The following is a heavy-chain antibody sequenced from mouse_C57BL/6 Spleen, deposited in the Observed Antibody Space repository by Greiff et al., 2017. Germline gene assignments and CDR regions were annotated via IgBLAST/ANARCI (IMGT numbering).Heavy chain of an antibody. Sequence: QVQLQQSGAELARPGASVKLSCTASGYTFTSYGISWVKQRPGQGLEWIGEIYPRGGNTYYTEKFKGKATLTADKSSSTAYMELRSLTSEDTAVYFGAQYYGKDWGQGTTSTVSA. D-gene: IGHD1-1*01. CDR1: GYTFTSYG. CDR3: AQYYGKD. CDR2: IYPRGGNT. J-gene: IGHJ2*01. V-gene: IGHV1-81*01.